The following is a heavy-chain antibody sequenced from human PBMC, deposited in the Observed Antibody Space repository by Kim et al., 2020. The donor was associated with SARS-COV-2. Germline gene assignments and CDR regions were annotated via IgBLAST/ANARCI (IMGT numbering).Heavy chain of an antibody. J-gene: IGHJ6*02. D-gene: IGHD2-21*02. CDR3: ASSGDYYYYYCMDV. Sequence: AQKFQGRVTVTANESTSTAYMELSSLRSEDTAVYYCASSGDYYYYYCMDVWGQGTTVTVSS. V-gene: IGHV1-69*01.